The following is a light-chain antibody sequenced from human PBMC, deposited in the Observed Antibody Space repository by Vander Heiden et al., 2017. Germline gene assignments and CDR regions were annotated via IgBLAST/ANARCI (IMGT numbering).Light chain of an antibody. Sequence: SYELTQPPSVCVSPGQTASITCSGDKLGDKYACWYQQKPGQSPVLVIYQDSKRPSGIPERFSGSNSGNTATLTISGTQAMDEADYYCQAWDSSWVFGGGTKLTVL. CDR2: QDS. CDR3: QAWDSSWV. V-gene: IGLV3-1*01. CDR1: KLGDKY. J-gene: IGLJ3*02.